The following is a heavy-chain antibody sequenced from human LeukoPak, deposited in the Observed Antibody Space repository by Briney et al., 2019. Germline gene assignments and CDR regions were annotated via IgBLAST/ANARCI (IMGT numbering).Heavy chain of an antibody. CDR2: TYNSGST. Sequence: SETLSLTCTVSGGSISRYHWSWIRQPPGKGLEWIGDTYNSGSTNYNPSLKSRVTISVDTSKNQFSLQLTSVTAADTAVYYCARGIFGVVINAFHIWGQGTMVTVSS. CDR1: GGSISRYH. J-gene: IGHJ3*02. CDR3: ARGIFGVVINAFHI. V-gene: IGHV4-59*01. D-gene: IGHD3-3*01.